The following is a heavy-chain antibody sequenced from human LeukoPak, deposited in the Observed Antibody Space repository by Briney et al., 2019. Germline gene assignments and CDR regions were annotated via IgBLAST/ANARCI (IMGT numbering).Heavy chain of an antibody. D-gene: IGHD1-14*01. CDR2: ISGDGSRT. Sequence: GGSLRLSCAASGFTFSNYAMSWVRQAPWKGLEWVSSISGDGSRTYYTDSVKGRFTISRDNSKNPLYLQMNSLRADETAVYYCASRPRADIGPLDFWGQGTLVTVSS. CDR1: GFTFSNYA. CDR3: ASRPRADIGPLDF. V-gene: IGHV3-23*01. J-gene: IGHJ4*02.